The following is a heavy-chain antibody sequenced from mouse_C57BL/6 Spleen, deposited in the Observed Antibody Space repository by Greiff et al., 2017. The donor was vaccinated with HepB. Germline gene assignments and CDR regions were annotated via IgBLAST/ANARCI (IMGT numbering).Heavy chain of an antibody. Sequence: EVKLVESGGGLVKPGGSLKLSCAASGFTFSSYTMSWVRQTPEKRLEWVATISGGGGNTYYPDSVKGRFTISRDNAKNTLYLQMSSLRSEDTALYYCARPQLGLWYFDVWGTGTTVTVSS. V-gene: IGHV5-9*01. CDR3: ARPQLGLWYFDV. CDR1: GFTFSSYT. CDR2: ISGGGGNT. D-gene: IGHD3-1*01. J-gene: IGHJ1*03.